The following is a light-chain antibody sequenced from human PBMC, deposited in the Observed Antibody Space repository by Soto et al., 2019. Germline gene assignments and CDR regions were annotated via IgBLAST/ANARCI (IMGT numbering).Light chain of an antibody. CDR3: QRYRSGPPALT. V-gene: IGKV3-20*01. J-gene: IGKJ4*01. CDR1: QSVSSSY. Sequence: EIVLTQSPGTLSLSPGERATLSCRASQSVSSSYLAWYQQKPGQAPRLLMYVESSRATGIPDRFSASGSGTDITLTISRLEPDDFAVYVCQRYRSGPPALTFGGGTKVEIK. CDR2: VES.